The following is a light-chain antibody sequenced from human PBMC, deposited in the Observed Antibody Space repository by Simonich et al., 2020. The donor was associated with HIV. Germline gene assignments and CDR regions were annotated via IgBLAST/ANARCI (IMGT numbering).Light chain of an antibody. CDR2: DVT. V-gene: IGLV2-11*01. CDR3: CSYAGSYTWV. CDR1: NSDVGGYDD. J-gene: IGLJ3*02. Sequence: QSALTQPRSVPGSPGQSVTISCTGSNSDVGGYDDVSWYQQHPGKAPKLLIYDVTKRPTGVPDRFSGSKSGNTASLTSSGLQAEDEADYYCCSYAGSYTWVFGGGTKLTVL.